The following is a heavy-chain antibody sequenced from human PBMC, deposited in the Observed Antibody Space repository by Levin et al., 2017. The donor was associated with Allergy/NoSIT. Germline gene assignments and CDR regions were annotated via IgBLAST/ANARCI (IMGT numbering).Heavy chain of an antibody. CDR3: ARGYCSSSSCYPLDP. CDR1: GFSLRTSGMR. CDR2: IDWDDDK. V-gene: IGHV2-70*04. D-gene: IGHD2-2*01. J-gene: IGHJ5*02. Sequence: SQTLSLTCTFSGFSLRTSGMRVSWIRQPPGKALEWLARIDWDDDKFYSTSLKTRLTISKDTSKNQVVLTMTNMDPVDTATYYCARGYCSSSSCYPLDPWGQGTLVTVSS.